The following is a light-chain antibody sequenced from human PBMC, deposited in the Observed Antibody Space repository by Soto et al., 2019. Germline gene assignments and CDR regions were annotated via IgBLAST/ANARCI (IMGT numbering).Light chain of an antibody. CDR3: VQGLQTPPM. CDR1: QSLLHSNGYNY. Sequence: DIVMTQAPRSLPVTPGEPASLSCRSSQSLLHSNGYNYLDWYVQKPGQSPQLLIYLGSNRTSGVPDRFSGSGSGTDFTLQISRVEAEDVGFYYCVQGLQTPPMFGEGTKVQIK. J-gene: IGKJ1*01. CDR2: LGS. V-gene: IGKV2-28*01.